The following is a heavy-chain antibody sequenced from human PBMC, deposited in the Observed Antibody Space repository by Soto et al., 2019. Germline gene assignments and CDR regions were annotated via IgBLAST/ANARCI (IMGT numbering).Heavy chain of an antibody. CDR1: GGSVSSGSYY. V-gene: IGHV4-61*01. D-gene: IGHD1-26*01. Sequence: PSETLSLTCTVSGGSVSSGSYYWSWIRQPPGKGLEWIGYIYYSGSTNYNPSLKSRVTISVDTSKNQFSLKLSSVTAADTAVYYCVAMGATSLYYFDYWGQGTXVTVSS. J-gene: IGHJ4*02. CDR2: IYYSGST. CDR3: VAMGATSLYYFDY.